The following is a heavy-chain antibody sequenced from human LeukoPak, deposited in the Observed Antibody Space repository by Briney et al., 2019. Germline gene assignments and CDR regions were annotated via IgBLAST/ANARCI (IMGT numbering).Heavy chain of an antibody. J-gene: IGHJ4*02. V-gene: IGHV3-23*01. CDR1: GFTFSSYA. D-gene: IGHD3-22*01. Sequence: PGGSLRLTCAASGFTFSSYAMSWVRQAPGKGLEWVSAISGSGGSTYYADSVKGRFTISRDNSKNTLYLQMSSLRAEDTAVYYCAKEGTYYDSSGYPNFFDYWGQGTLVTVSS. CDR2: ISGSGGST. CDR3: AKEGTYYDSSGYPNFFDY.